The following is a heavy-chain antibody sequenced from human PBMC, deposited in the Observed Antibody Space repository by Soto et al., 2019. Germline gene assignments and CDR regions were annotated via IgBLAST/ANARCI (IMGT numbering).Heavy chain of an antibody. Sequence: ASVKVSCKASGYTFTSYGISWVRQAPGQGLEWMGWISAYNGNTNYAQKLQGRVTMTTDTSTSTAYMELRSLRSDDTAVYYCARARHPDYGEIYMDVWGKGTTVTVSS. CDR3: ARARHPDYGEIYMDV. J-gene: IGHJ6*03. CDR1: GYTFTSYG. V-gene: IGHV1-18*01. D-gene: IGHD4-17*01. CDR2: ISAYNGNT.